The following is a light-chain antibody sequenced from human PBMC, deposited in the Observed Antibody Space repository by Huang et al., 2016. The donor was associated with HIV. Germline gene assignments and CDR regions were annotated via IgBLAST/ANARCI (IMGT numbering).Light chain of an antibody. J-gene: IGKJ1*01. Sequence: EIVMTQSPATLSVSPGERATLSCRASPSVSSNLAWYQQKPGQAPRLLIYGASTRATGIPARFSGSGSATEFTLTISSLQSEDFALYYCQHYSTWPWTFGQGTKVEIK. V-gene: IGKV3-15*01. CDR2: GAS. CDR3: QHYSTWPWT. CDR1: PSVSSN.